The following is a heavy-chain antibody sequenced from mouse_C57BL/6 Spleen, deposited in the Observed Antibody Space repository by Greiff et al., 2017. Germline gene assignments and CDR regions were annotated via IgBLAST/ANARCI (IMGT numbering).Heavy chain of an antibody. CDR2: INPSTGGT. CDR3: AIGDGSSYEDY. V-gene: IGHV1-42*01. Sequence: EVKLMESGPELVKPGASVKISCKASGYSFTGYYMNWVKQSPEKSLEWIGEINPSTGGTTYNQKFKAKATLTVDKSSSTAYMQLKSLTSEDSAVYYCAIGDGSSYEDYWGQGTSVTVSS. J-gene: IGHJ4*01. CDR1: GYSFTGYY. D-gene: IGHD1-1*01.